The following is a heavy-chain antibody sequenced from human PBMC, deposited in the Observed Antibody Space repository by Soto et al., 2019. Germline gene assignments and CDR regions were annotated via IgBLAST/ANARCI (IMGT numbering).Heavy chain of an antibody. CDR2: MYYGGSA. D-gene: IGHD5-12*01. CDR3: AAPRGPEKWPFRH. J-gene: IGHJ4*02. Sequence: PSESMPLTCTVGRSSISSTSYYWGWNRQPQEKGLQWIGSMYYGGSAYCCPSRQSRLTISVETSKNHFSLQLKSVTAADTAVYYGAAPRGPEKWPFRHWGQGTLGTVSS. CDR1: RSSISSTSYY. V-gene: IGHV4-39*02.